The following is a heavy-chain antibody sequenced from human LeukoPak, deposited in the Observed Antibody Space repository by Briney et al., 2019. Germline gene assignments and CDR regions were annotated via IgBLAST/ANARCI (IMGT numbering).Heavy chain of an antibody. CDR1: GGSISSYY. J-gene: IGHJ3*02. CDR3: ARVDGPGLCSGGSCYSKFLSYAFDI. CDR2: IYYSGST. D-gene: IGHD2-15*01. V-gene: IGHV4-59*01. Sequence: SETLSLTCTVSGGSISSYYWSWIRQPPGKGLEWIGYIYYSGSTNYNPSLKSRVTISVDTSKNQFSLKLSSVTAADTAVYYCARVDGPGLCSGGSCYSKFLSYAFDIWGQGTMVTASS.